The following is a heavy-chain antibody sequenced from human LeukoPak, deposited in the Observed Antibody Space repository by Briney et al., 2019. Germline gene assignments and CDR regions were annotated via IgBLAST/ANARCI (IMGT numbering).Heavy chain of an antibody. CDR3: ARDLNWSFDY. V-gene: IGHV3-48*01. CDR2: ISGNNDNI. Sequence: GGALRLSCAASGVTFSSYSVNWVRQAPGKGLEWVSYISGNNDNIHKAESVKGRFTISRDNAKNSLYLQMNSLRAEDTAVYYCARDLNWSFDYWGQGTLVTVSS. J-gene: IGHJ4*02. D-gene: IGHD1-1*01. CDR1: GVTFSSYS.